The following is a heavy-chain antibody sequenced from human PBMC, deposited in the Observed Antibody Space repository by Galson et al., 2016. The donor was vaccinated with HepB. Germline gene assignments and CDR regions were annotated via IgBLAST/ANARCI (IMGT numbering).Heavy chain of an antibody. D-gene: IGHD3-16*01. CDR2: ISVDIGNT. CDR3: ARGVGGVGDYSEGYYYHYYMNV. J-gene: IGHJ6*03. CDR1: GYTFINYG. Sequence: SVKVSCKASGYTFINYGISWVRQAPGQGLEWMGWISVDIGNTNYAQKLQDRVTMTTDTSTSTAYMELRSLRSDDTAVYYCARGVGGVGDYSEGYYYHYYMNVWGTGTTVTVTS. V-gene: IGHV1-18*04.